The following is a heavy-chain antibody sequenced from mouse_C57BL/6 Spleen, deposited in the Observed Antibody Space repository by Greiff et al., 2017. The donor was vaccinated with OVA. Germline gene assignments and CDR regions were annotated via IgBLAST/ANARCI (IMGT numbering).Heavy chain of an antibody. D-gene: IGHD6-1*01. CDR3: ARERPHLYFYV. CDR1: GYSFTAYN. J-gene: IGHJ1*01. CDR2: INPNYGTT. Sequence: EVQLQESGPELVKPGASVKISCKASGYSFTAYNMTWVKQSYGKSLEWIGVINPNYGTTSYNQKFKGKATLTVDQSSSTAYMQLNSLTSENSAGDYCARERPHLYFYVWGAGTTVTVSS. V-gene: IGHV1-39*01.